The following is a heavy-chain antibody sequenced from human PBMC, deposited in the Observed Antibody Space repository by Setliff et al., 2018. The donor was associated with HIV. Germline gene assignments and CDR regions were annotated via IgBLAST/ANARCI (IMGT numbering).Heavy chain of an antibody. CDR3: ARAPGEAYNFWSDYKVAGAFDI. J-gene: IGHJ3*02. V-gene: IGHV4-4*02. CDR2: IYHSGST. D-gene: IGHD3-3*01. CDR1: GGSISSRNW. Sequence: SETLSLTCTVSGGSISSRNWWSWVRQPPGKGLEWIGEIYHSGSTNYDPSLKSRVTISVDKSTNQVSLKLNSVTAADTAVYYCARAPGEAYNFWSDYKVAGAFDIRGQGTMVTVSS.